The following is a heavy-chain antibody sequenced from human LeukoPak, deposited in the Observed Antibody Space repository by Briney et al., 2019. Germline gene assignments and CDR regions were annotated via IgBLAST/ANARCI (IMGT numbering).Heavy chain of an antibody. CDR2: IKQDGSEK. Sequence: GGSLRLSCAASGFTFNVYSMDWVRQVPGKGLEWVANIKQDGSEKYYVDSVKGRFTISRDNSKNTLYLQMNSLRAEDTAVYYCARGAVAGTASWYFDLWGRGTLVTVSS. J-gene: IGHJ2*01. V-gene: IGHV3-7*01. CDR3: ARGAVAGTASWYFDL. D-gene: IGHD6-19*01. CDR1: GFTFNVYS.